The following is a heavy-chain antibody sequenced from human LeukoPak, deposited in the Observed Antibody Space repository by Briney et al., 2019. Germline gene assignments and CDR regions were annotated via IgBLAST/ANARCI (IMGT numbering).Heavy chain of an antibody. CDR2: IYPGVSDT. J-gene: IGHJ4*02. CDR1: GYDFNTYW. V-gene: IGHV5-51*01. Sequence: GESLKISCKCSGYDFNTYWIGWVRQMLGKGLQWTGIIYPGVSDTTYRPSLQGQVTISVDKSINTAYLEWGSLKASDSAIFYCARSQCGSTSCPFDNWGQGTLITVSS. CDR3: ARSQCGSTSCPFDN. D-gene: IGHD2-2*01.